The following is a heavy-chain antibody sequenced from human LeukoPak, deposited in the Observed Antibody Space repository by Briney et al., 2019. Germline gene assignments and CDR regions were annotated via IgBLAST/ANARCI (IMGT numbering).Heavy chain of an antibody. J-gene: IGHJ6*02. CDR3: ARDHGPYGMDV. CDR2: IYNGGDI. CDR1: GFTVSSHQ. V-gene: IGHV3-53*01. Sequence: GGSLRLSCVASGFTVSSHQMTWVRQAPGKGLEWVPVIYNGGDIHYADSVKGRFTISSDNSRNTLFLQMNSLRAEDSAVYYCARDHGPYGMDVWGQGTTVTVSS.